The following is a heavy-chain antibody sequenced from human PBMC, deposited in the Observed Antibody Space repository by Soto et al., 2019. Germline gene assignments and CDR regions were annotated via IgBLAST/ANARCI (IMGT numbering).Heavy chain of an antibody. Sequence: GGSLRLSCAASGFTFSNYGMHWVRQAPGKGLEWVAVIWSDGNNKYYVDSVQGRFTISRDNSKNTLYLQMNSLRAEDTAVYYCARDLLGNSVYYGMDVWGQGTTVTVSS. CDR3: ARDLLGNSVYYGMDV. V-gene: IGHV3-33*01. D-gene: IGHD1-26*01. CDR1: GFTFSNYG. CDR2: IWSDGNNK. J-gene: IGHJ6*02.